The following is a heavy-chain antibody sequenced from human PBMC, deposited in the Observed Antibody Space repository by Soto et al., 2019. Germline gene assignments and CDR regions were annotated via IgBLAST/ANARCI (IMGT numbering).Heavy chain of an antibody. J-gene: IGHJ6*02. V-gene: IGHV3-23*01. CDR1: GFTFSSYA. D-gene: IGHD5-18*01. Sequence: GGSLRLSCAASGFTFSSYAMSWVRQAPGKGLEWASAISGSGGSTYYADSVKGRFTISRDNSKNTLYLQMNSLRAEDTAVYYCAKGRGYSYGSNYYYGMDVWGQGTTVTVSS. CDR3: AKGRGYSYGSNYYYGMDV. CDR2: ISGSGGST.